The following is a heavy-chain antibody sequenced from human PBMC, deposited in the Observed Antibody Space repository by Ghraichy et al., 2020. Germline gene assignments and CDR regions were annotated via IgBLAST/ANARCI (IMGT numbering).Heavy chain of an antibody. Sequence: SVKVSCKASGGTFSSYAISWVRQAPGQGLEWMGGIIPIFGTANYAQKFQGRVTITADESTSTAYMELSSLRSEDTAMYYCARMRDGYNYVYYFDYWGQGTLVTVSS. J-gene: IGHJ4*02. CDR1: GGTFSSYA. CDR2: IIPIFGTA. V-gene: IGHV1-69*13. D-gene: IGHD5-24*01. CDR3: ARMRDGYNYVYYFDY.